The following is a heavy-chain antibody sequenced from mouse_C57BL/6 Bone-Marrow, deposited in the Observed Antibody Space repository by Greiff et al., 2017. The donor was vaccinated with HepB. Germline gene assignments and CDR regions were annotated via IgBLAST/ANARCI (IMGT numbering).Heavy chain of an antibody. CDR1: GYTFTSYW. Sequence: VKLVESGAELVKPGASVKLSCKASGYTFTSYWMQWVKQRPGQGLEWIGEIDPSNSYINYNQKFKGKATLTVDTSSSTAYMQLSSLTSEDSAVYYCARRAELLSWFAYWGQGTLVTVSA. J-gene: IGHJ3*01. CDR2: IDPSNSYI. D-gene: IGHD2-1*01. V-gene: IGHV1-50*01. CDR3: ARRAELLSWFAY.